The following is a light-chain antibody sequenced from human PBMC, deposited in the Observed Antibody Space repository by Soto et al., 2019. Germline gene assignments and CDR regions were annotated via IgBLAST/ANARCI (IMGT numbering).Light chain of an antibody. CDR1: QSISSSY. CDR2: GAS. Sequence: EIVLTQSPGTLSLSPGERATLSCRASQSISSSYLAWYQQKPGQAPRLLIYGASSRATGIPDRFSGSGSETDFTLTISRLEPEDFAVYYCQQYGSPLFTFGPGTKVDIK. CDR3: QQYGSPLFT. V-gene: IGKV3-20*01. J-gene: IGKJ3*01.